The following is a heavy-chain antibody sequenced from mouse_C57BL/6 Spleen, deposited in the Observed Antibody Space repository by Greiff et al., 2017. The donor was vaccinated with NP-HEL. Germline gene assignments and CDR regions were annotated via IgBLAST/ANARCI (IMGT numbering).Heavy chain of an antibody. J-gene: IGHJ2*01. D-gene: IGHD2-4*01. CDR3: DYDDYAIDY. V-gene: IGHV14-3*01. CDR2: IYPANGNT. CDR1: GFTFTNTY. Sequence: VQLQQSVAELVRPGASVKLSCTASGFTFTNTYMHWVKQRPEQGLEWIGRIYPANGNTKYAPKFKGKATITADTSSNTAYLQLSSLPSEDTAIYYGDYDDYAIDYWGQGTTLTVSS.